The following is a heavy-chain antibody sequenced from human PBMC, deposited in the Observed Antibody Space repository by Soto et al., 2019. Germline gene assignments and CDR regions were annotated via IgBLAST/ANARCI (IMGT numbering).Heavy chain of an antibody. J-gene: IGHJ4*02. D-gene: IGHD2-8*02. V-gene: IGHV3-30*03. CDR2: ISRDGGTK. Sequence: QVQLVESGGGVVQPGRSLRLSCAVSGFTVSTYGMHWVRQAPGKGLEGVAVISRDGGTKFYADSVKGRFTISRDNSRKTLFLEMNSRRGDDMAVYYCTGEGASGYWGQGTLVTVSS. CDR1: GFTVSTYG. CDR3: TGEGASGY.